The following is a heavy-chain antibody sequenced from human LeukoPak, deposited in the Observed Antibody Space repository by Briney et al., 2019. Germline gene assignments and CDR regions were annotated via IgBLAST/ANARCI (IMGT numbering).Heavy chain of an antibody. J-gene: IGHJ4*02. CDR2: IKANSGDT. CDR1: GYIFTAYY. D-gene: IGHD5-24*01. V-gene: IGHV1-2*02. Sequence: ASVKVSCKASGYIFTAYYLHWVRQAPGQGLEWMGWIKANSGDTNYARKFQGRVTMTRDTSISTVYMELSRLTSDDTAVYYCTRIGDGYPYWGQGTPVTVSS. CDR3: TRIGDGYPY.